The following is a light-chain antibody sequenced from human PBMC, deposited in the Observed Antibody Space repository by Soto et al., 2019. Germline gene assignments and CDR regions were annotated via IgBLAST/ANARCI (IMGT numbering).Light chain of an antibody. CDR3: QQYGSSRTFT. Sequence: EIVLTQSPGTLSLSPGERATLSCRASQSVRSSYLAWYQQKPGQAPRLLIYGAYNRATGIPDRFSGSGSGTDFTLTISRLEPEDFAVYYCQQYGSSRTFTFGPGTKVEIK. CDR2: GAY. CDR1: QSVRSSY. J-gene: IGKJ3*01. V-gene: IGKV3-20*01.